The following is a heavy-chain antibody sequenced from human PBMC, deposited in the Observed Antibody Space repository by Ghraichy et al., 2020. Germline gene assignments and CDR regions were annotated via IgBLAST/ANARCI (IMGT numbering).Heavy chain of an antibody. J-gene: IGHJ4*02. D-gene: IGHD6-13*01. CDR1: GFTFSSYA. V-gene: IGHV3-23*01. CDR2: ISGSGGST. Sequence: GVLNISCAASGFTFSSYAMSWVRQAPGKGLEWVSAISGSGGSTYYADSVKGRFTISRDNSKNTLYLQMNSLRAEDTAVYYCAKVSYSSIQFYFDYWGQGTLVTVSS. CDR3: AKVSYSSIQFYFDY.